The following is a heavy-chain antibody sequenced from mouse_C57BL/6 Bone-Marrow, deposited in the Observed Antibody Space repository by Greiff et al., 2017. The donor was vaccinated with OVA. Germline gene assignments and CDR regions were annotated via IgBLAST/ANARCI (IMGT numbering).Heavy chain of an antibody. CDR3: ARPLYYDYPWFAY. CDR1: GFTFSDYY. D-gene: IGHD2-4*01. J-gene: IGHJ3*01. Sequence: EVKLVESGGGLVQPGGSLKLSCAASGFTFSDYYMYWVRQTPEKRLEWVAYISNGGGSTYYPDTVKGRFTISRDNAKNTLYLQMSRLKSEDTAMYYCARPLYYDYPWFAYWGQGTLVTVSA. CDR2: ISNGGGST. V-gene: IGHV5-12*01.